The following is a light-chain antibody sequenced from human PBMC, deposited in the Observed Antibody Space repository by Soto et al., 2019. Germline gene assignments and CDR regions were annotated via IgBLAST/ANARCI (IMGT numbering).Light chain of an antibody. CDR1: HDISYC. J-gene: IGKJ5*01. Sequence: DIQMTQSPSSLSASVGDRVTITCQATHDISYCLSWYQQKSGKAPKLLISTASNLETGVPSRFSGGGSGTDFTLTISSLQPEDIATYYCQQYDNFPVTFGRGTRLEIK. CDR3: QQYDNFPVT. V-gene: IGKV1-33*01. CDR2: TAS.